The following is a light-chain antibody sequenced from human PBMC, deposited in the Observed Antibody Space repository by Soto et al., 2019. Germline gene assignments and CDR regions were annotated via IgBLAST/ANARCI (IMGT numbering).Light chain of an antibody. J-gene: IGLJ1*01. CDR3: ETWDSNNPV. Sequence: QTVVTQSSSASASLGSSVKLTCTLSSGHSSYIIAWHQQQPGKAPLYLMKLEGSGSYNKGSGVPDRLSGSSSGADRYLTIYNLQYEDEADYYCETWDSNNPVFGNGTKLTVL. CDR2: LEGSGSY. CDR1: SGHSSYI. V-gene: IGLV4-60*02.